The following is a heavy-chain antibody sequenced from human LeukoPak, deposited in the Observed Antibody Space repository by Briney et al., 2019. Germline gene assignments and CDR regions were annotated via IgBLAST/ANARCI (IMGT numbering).Heavy chain of an antibody. D-gene: IGHD5-18*01. CDR2: ISGSDGST. CDR1: GFNFSNYA. J-gene: IGHJ4*02. Sequence: PGGSLRLSCAASGFNFSNYAMTWVRQAPGKGLEWVSAISGSDGSTYYADSVKGRFTISRDNSKNTLYLQMNSLRAEDTALYYCAKDRSDTAMVYAIDYWGQGTLVTVSS. V-gene: IGHV3-23*01. CDR3: AKDRSDTAMVYAIDY.